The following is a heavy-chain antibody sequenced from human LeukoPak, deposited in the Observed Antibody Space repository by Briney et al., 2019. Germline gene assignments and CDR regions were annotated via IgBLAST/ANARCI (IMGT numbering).Heavy chain of an antibody. Sequence: ETLSLTCTVSGGSISSYYWSWIRQPAGKGLEWIGRIYTSGSTNYNPSLKSRVTMSVDTSKNQFSLKLSSVTAADTAVYYCAREMKSGWLPYFDYWGQGTLVTVSS. D-gene: IGHD5-24*01. CDR3: AREMKSGWLPYFDY. CDR1: GGSISSYY. CDR2: IYTSGST. V-gene: IGHV4-4*07. J-gene: IGHJ4*02.